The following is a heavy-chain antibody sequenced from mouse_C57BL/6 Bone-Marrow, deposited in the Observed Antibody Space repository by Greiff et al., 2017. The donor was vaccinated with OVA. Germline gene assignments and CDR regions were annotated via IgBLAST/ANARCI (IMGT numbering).Heavy chain of an antibody. Sequence: DVQLQESGPGLVKPSPSLSLTCSVTGYSITSGYYWNWIRQFPGNKLEWMGYISYDGSNNYNPSLKNRISITRDTSKNQFFLKLNSGTTEDTATDYCARRGSVNYFDYWGQGTTLTVSS. CDR2: ISYDGSN. CDR1: GYSITSGYY. CDR3: ARRGSVNYFDY. J-gene: IGHJ2*01. V-gene: IGHV3-6*01.